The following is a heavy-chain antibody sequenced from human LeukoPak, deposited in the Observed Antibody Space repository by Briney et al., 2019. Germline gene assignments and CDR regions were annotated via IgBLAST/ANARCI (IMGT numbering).Heavy chain of an antibody. CDR1: GLSFTNYW. Sequence: GGSLRLSCVASGLSFTNYWMHWVRQAPGKGLVWVSRVDSDGSDTIYADSVRGRFTISRDNAKNTVFLQMNSLRVEDTAVYYCARGGYGHGFDIWGQGTMVTVSS. J-gene: IGHJ3*02. V-gene: IGHV3-74*01. D-gene: IGHD5-12*01. CDR2: VDSDGSDT. CDR3: ARGGYGHGFDI.